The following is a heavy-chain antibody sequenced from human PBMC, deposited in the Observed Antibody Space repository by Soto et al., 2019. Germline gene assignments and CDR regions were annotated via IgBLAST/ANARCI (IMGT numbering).Heavy chain of an antibody. V-gene: IGHV4-34*01. CDR2: INHSGST. Sequence: PETLSLTCAAYGGSFSGYYWSWIRQPPGKGLEWIGEINHSGSTNYNPSLKSRVTISVDTSKNQFSLKLSSVTAADTAVYYCARGPRGYSYGISVWGQGTLVTVSS. CDR1: GGSFSGYY. D-gene: IGHD5-18*01. J-gene: IGHJ4*02. CDR3: ARGPRGYSYGISV.